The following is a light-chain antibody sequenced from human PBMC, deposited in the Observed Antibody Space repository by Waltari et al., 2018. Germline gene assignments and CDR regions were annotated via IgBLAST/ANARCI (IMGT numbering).Light chain of an antibody. CDR2: KAS. CDR1: QSVSSW. V-gene: IGKV1-5*03. J-gene: IGKJ1*01. CDR3: QQYNSYPWS. Sequence: DIQMTQSPATLSASVGDRVTITCRASQSVSSWLAWYQQKPGKAPSLLSYKASTLQSGVPSRFSGSGHGTEFTLTISSLQPDDVATFYCQQYNSYPWSFGQGTKVEIK.